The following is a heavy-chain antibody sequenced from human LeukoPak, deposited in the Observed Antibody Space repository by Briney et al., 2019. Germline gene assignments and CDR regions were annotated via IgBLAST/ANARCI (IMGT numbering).Heavy chain of an antibody. D-gene: IGHD3-9*01. CDR3: ARAEDILTGYYYLDV. V-gene: IGHV1-2*04. J-gene: IGHJ6*03. Sequence: INPNSGGTNYAQKFQGWVTMTRDTSISTAYMELSRLRSDDTAVYYCARAEDILTGYYYLDVWGQGTTVTVSS. CDR2: INPNSGGT.